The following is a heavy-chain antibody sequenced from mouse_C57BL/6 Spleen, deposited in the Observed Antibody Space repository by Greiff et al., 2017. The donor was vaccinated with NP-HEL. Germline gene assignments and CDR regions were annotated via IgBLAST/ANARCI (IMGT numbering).Heavy chain of an antibody. V-gene: IGHV2-9-1*01. J-gene: IGHJ2*01. D-gene: IGHD1-1*02. CDR1: GFSLTSYA. Sequence: VKLVESGPGLVAPSQSLSITCTVSGFSLTSYAISWVRQPPGKGLEWLGVLWTGGGTNYNSALKSRLRISKDNSKSQVFLKMNSLQNDDTARYYCARNMGDYFDYWGQGTTLTVSS. CDR2: LWTGGGT. CDR3: ARNMGDYFDY.